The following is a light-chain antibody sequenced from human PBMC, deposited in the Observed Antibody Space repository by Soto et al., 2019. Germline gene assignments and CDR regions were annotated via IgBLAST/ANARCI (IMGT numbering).Light chain of an antibody. J-gene: IGKJ4*01. V-gene: IGKV3-11*01. CDR1: QSVSNS. Sequence: EIVLTQSPAILSLSPGERATLSCRASQSVSNSLAWYQQRPGQAPRLLIYDTSNRAAAIPARFSGSGSGTDFTLTITSLEPEDSAVYYCQHRGNWPPLTFGGGTKVEIK. CDR2: DTS. CDR3: QHRGNWPPLT.